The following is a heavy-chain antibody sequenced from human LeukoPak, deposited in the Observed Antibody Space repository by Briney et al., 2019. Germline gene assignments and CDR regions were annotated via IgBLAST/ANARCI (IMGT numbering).Heavy chain of an antibody. CDR1: GGSISSYY. Sequence: SETLSLTCTVSGGSISSYYWSWIRQPPGKGLKWIGYIYYSGSTNYNPSLKSRVTISVDTSKNQFSLKLSSVTAADTAVYYCARSTPPFYYFDYWGQGTLVTVSS. CDR3: ARSTPPFYYFDY. J-gene: IGHJ4*02. CDR2: IYYSGST. V-gene: IGHV4-59*01. D-gene: IGHD2-15*01.